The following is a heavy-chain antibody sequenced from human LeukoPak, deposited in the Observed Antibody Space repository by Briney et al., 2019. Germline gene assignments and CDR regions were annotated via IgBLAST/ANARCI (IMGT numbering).Heavy chain of an antibody. CDR3: ARGTVYYDSSGYYTDY. Sequence: ASVKVSCKASGYTFTGYCMHWVRQAPGQGLEWMGWINPNSGGTNYAQKFQGRVTMTRDTSISTAYMELSRLRSDDTAVYYCARGTVYYDSSGYYTDYWGQGTLVTVSS. V-gene: IGHV1-2*02. J-gene: IGHJ4*02. D-gene: IGHD3-22*01. CDR2: INPNSGGT. CDR1: GYTFTGYC.